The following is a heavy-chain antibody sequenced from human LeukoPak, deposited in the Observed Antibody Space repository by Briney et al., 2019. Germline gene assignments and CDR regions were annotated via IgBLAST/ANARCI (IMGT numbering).Heavy chain of an antibody. CDR1: GPPISRFF. Sequence: PSETLSLIRTTSGPPISRFFWNWVRQPPGKGLEWIGNIYDGVPTFFNPSLKSRVTISVDTSKGQFSLQLASVTAADTAVYYCVQTTGWPGFDYWGQGILVTVSS. CDR2: IYDGVPT. CDR3: VQTTGWPGFDY. D-gene: IGHD6-19*01. V-gene: IGHV4-4*09. J-gene: IGHJ4*02.